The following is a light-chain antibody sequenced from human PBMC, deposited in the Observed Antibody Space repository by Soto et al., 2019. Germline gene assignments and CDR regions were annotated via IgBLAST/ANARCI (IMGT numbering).Light chain of an antibody. J-gene: IGKJ4*01. CDR2: GAS. CDR1: QSASSSY. V-gene: IGKV3-20*01. Sequence: DIVLTQSPGTLSLSPGDRATLSCRACQSASSSYLVWYQPKPGQAPRLLIYGASIRATGIPDRFSDSGSGKDFNHTISRLEPEDFAMYYGQQYYSSPLTFGGGPKGEV. CDR3: QQYYSSPLT.